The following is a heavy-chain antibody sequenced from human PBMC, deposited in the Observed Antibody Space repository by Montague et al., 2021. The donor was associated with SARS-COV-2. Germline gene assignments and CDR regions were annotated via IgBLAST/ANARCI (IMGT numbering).Heavy chain of an antibody. J-gene: IGHJ4*02. Sequence: SETLSLTCVVSGDSISTYNWWTWVRLPPGKGLEWVREISHTGSTKYKPSLKSRVSMSDDTSWNPSSLRLTSVTAADTAIYYCARRRSGRSDLAYWGQGTPVTVSS. V-gene: IGHV4-4*02. CDR1: GDSISTYNW. D-gene: IGHD3-3*01. CDR2: ISHTGST. CDR3: ARRRSGRSDLAY.